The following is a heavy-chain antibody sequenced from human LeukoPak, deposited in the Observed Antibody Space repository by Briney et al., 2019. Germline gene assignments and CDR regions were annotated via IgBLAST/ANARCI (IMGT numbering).Heavy chain of an antibody. Sequence: ASVKVSCKASGYTFTSYDINWVRQATGQGLEWMGWINTNTGNPTYAQGFTGRFVFSLDTSVSTAYLQISSLKAEDAAVYYCASVGNYGDFVDWGQGTLVTVSS. CDR1: GYTFTSYD. CDR3: ASVGNYGDFVD. CDR2: INTNTGNP. V-gene: IGHV7-4-1*02. D-gene: IGHD4-17*01. J-gene: IGHJ4*02.